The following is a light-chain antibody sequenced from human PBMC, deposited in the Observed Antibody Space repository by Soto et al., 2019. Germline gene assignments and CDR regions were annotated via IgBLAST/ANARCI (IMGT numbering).Light chain of an antibody. J-gene: IGKJ4*01. CDR1: QSVSSN. Sequence: EMVSTQAPAALSVSPGKRATLSCRCSQSVSSNLAWYQLKPGQAPRLLIYSTSTRATGFPARFSGSESGTEFTLTISRMKSEDYAVYYCQQRVHRLTFGGGTKVDI. CDR2: STS. V-gene: IGKV3-15*01. CDR3: QQRVHRLT.